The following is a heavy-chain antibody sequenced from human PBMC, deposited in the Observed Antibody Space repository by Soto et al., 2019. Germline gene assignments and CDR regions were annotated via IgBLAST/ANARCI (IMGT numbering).Heavy chain of an antibody. V-gene: IGHV3-20*04. J-gene: IGHJ5*02. CDR3: ARDPPYYYGSGSYWFDP. Sequence: GGPLRLPCTVSGITIDDYGMSWVLQTPEKRLNWFSGINWNGGSTGYADSVKGRFTISRDNAKNSLYLQMNRLRAEDTALYYCARDPPYYYGSGSYWFDPWGQGTLVTVSS. D-gene: IGHD3-10*01. CDR2: INWNGGST. CDR1: GITIDDYG.